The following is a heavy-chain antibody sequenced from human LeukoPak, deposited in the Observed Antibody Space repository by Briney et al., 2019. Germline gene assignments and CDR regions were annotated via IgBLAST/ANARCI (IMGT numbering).Heavy chain of an antibody. CDR1: GGSISSYY. J-gene: IGHJ1*01. CDR3: ASYSSSWEHFQH. V-gene: IGHV4-4*07. D-gene: IGHD6-13*01. CDR2: IYNSGST. Sequence: SETLSLTCTVSGGSISSYYWSWIRQPAGKGLEWIGRIYNSGSTNYNPSLKSRVTMSVDTSKYQFSLKLSSVTAADTAVYYCASYSSSWEHFQHWGQGTLVTVSS.